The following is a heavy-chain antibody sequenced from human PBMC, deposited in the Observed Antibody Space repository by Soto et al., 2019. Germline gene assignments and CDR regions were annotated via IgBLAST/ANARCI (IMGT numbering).Heavy chain of an antibody. J-gene: IGHJ6*02. Sequence: QVQLVQSGAEVKKPGASVKVSCKASGYTFTSYGISWVRQAPGQGLERMGWISAYNGNTNYAQKLQGRVTMTTDTSTSTAYMELRSLRSDVTAVYYCARGDRDRIAVAGSGYYYGMDVWVQGTTVTVSS. CDR3: ARGDRDRIAVAGSGYYYGMDV. D-gene: IGHD6-19*01. V-gene: IGHV1-18*01. CDR2: ISAYNGNT. CDR1: GYTFTSYG.